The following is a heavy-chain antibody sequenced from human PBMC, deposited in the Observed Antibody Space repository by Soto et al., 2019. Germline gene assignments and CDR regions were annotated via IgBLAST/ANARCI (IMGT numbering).Heavy chain of an antibody. Sequence: PSETLSLTCTVSGGSISSGGYYWSWIRQHPGKGLEWIGYIYYSGSTYYNPSLKSRVTISVDTSKNQFSLKLSSVTAADTAVYYCARVQIETPRLLDYWGQGTLVTVSS. CDR3: ARVQIETPRLLDY. J-gene: IGHJ4*02. D-gene: IGHD2-15*01. CDR1: GGSISSGGYY. CDR2: IYYSGST. V-gene: IGHV4-31*03.